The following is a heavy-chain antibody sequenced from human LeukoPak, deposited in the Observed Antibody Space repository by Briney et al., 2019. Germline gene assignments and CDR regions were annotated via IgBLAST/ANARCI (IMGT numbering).Heavy chain of an antibody. D-gene: IGHD2-2*01. V-gene: IGHV3-33*01. CDR1: GFTFSSYG. CDR2: IWYDGSNK. Sequence: GGSLRLSCAASGFTFSSYGMHWVRQAPGKGLEWVAVIWYDGSNKYYADSVKGRFTISRDNSKNTLYLQMNSLRAEDTAVYYCARDICSSTSCYSYYYYGMDVWGQGTTVTVSS. CDR3: ARDICSSTSCYSYYYYGMDV. J-gene: IGHJ6*02.